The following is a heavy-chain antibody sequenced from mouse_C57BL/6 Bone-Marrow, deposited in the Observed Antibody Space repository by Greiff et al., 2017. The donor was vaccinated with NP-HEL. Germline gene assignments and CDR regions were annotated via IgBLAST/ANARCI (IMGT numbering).Heavy chain of an antibody. V-gene: IGHV1-62-2*01. CDR2: FYPGSGSI. Sequence: VQRVESGAELVKPGASVKLSCTASGYTFTEYTIHWVKQRSGQGLEWIGWFYPGSGSIKYNEKFKDKATLTADNSSSTVYMDLSRLTSEDAAVYFGARHGDYFGSSYGYFDDWGTGTTVTVSS. CDR3: ARHGDYFGSSYGYFDD. CDR1: GYTFTEYT. J-gene: IGHJ1*03. D-gene: IGHD1-1*01.